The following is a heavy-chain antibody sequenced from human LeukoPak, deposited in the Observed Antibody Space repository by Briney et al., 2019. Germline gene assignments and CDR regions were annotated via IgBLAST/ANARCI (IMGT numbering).Heavy chain of an antibody. CDR1: GFTFSIYD. V-gene: IGHV3-23*01. Sequence: GGSLRLSCAASGFTFSIYDMSWVRQAPGKGLEWVSSIATSGGSTFYADSVMGRFTISRDNSRNTLYLQMNGLSAEDTAVYYCAKRGNPTVGHHYLDVWGKGTTVTVSS. CDR2: IATSGGST. D-gene: IGHD1-1*01. J-gene: IGHJ6*03. CDR3: AKRGNPTVGHHYLDV.